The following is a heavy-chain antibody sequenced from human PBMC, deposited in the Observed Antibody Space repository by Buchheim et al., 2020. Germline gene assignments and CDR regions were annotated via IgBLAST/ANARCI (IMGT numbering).Heavy chain of an antibody. D-gene: IGHD3-3*01. J-gene: IGHJ4*02. Sequence: QVQLQESGPGLVKPSQTLSPTCTVSGGSISSGGYFWGWIRQHPGKGLEWIGHIDYSGSTYYNPSLKSRVTISADTSKNQFSLKLGSVTAADTAVYYCARYIFGVIGSSHFDYWGQGSL. CDR3: ARYIFGVIGSSHFDY. CDR1: GGSISSGGYF. CDR2: IDYSGST. V-gene: IGHV4-31*03.